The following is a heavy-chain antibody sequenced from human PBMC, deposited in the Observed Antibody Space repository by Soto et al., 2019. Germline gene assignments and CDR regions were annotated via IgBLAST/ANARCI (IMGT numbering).Heavy chain of an antibody. CDR2: ISGGGDTT. D-gene: IGHD3-10*01. CDR1: GFTFNNYA. CDR3: AKGRGGSGSLTPRVDF. Sequence: EVQLLESGGGLVQPGGSLRLSCAASGFTFNNYAMTWVRQAPGKGLEWVSAISGGGDTTSYADSVKCRFTVSIDGSKNTLYLQMSSLRAEDTALYYCAKGRGGSGSLTPRVDFWGQGTLVTVSS. J-gene: IGHJ4*02. V-gene: IGHV3-23*01.